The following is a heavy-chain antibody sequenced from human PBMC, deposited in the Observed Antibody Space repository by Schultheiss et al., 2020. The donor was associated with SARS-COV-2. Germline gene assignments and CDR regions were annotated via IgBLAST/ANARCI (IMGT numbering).Heavy chain of an antibody. D-gene: IGHD2-2*01. J-gene: IGHJ6*02. CDR1: GFTFSDYY. CDR3: ARDPYQLPPRYYYGMDV. CDR2: ISYDGSNK. Sequence: GGSLRLSCAASGFTFSDYYMSWIRQAPGKGLEWVAVISYDGSNKYYADSVKGRFTISRDNSKNTLYLQMNSLRAEDTAVYYCARDPYQLPPRYYYGMDVWGQGTTVTVSS. V-gene: IGHV3-30*03.